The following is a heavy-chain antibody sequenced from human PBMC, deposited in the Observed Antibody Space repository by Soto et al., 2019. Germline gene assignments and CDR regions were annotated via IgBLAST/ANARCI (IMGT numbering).Heavy chain of an antibody. D-gene: IGHD3-3*01. V-gene: IGHV2-5*02. Sequence: QITLNESGPTQVKPRQTLTLTCTFSGFSLTTSGVGVGWIRQSPGKAPEWLALIYWDDDKRYSPSLKSRLTITTHPSKIQVVLTMADLDPADTATYYCAHRVLRTVFGVVTTTAIYFDFWGQGTPVAVSS. CDR3: AHRVLRTVFGVVTTTAIYFDF. CDR2: IYWDDDK. J-gene: IGHJ4*02. CDR1: GFSLTTSGVG.